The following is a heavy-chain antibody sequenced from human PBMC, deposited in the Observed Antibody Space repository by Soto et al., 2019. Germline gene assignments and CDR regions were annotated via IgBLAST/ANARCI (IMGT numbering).Heavy chain of an antibody. CDR1: GLTFSAYA. J-gene: IGHJ3*02. CDR3: AKARSGFPGAFDI. D-gene: IGHD1-26*01. CDR2: VSGSGSSA. Sequence: GGSLRLSCAASGLTFSAYAMTWVRQAPVKGLEWVSAVSGSGSSAYYADSVKGRFTMSRDNSKNTLYLQMNSLRVDDTAVYYCAKARSGFPGAFDIWGQGTMVTVSS. V-gene: IGHV3-23*01.